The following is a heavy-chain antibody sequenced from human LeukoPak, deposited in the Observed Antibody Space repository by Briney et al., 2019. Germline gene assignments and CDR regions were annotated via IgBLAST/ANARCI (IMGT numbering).Heavy chain of an antibody. Sequence: SETLSLTCAVYGGSFSDYSWSWIRQPPGKGLEWIGRIYTSGSTNYNPSLKSRVTMSVDTSKNQFSLKLNSVTAADTAVYYCARDWVQPSWSLHYYYYYYMDVWGKGTTVTVSS. V-gene: IGHV4-4*07. CDR2: IYTSGST. CDR3: ARDWVQPSWSLHYYYYYYMDV. J-gene: IGHJ6*03. D-gene: IGHD3-3*01. CDR1: GGSFSDYS.